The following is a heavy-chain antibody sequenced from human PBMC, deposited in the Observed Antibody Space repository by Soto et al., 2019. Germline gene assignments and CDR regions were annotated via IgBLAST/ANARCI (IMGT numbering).Heavy chain of an antibody. CDR2: ISGYNGNT. V-gene: IGHV1-18*01. J-gene: IGHJ6*02. CDR1: GYTFSMSG. CDR3: AREGPRTYYYYGMDV. Sequence: QVQLVQSGAEVKKPGASVKVSCKSSGYTFSMSGISWVRQAPGQGLEWMGWISGYNGNTKYEQKFQDRVTMTTDTSTNTAYMELRSLRSDDTAVYYCAREGPRTYYYYGMDVWGQGTTVTVSS.